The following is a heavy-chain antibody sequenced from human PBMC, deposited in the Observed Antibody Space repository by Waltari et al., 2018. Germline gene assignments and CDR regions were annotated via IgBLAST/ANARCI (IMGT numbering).Heavy chain of an antibody. CDR1: GGSISSPHW. J-gene: IGHJ5*02. CDR3: ARSTYNDFWNWIDP. Sequence: QVQLQESGPGLVKPSWTLSLTCAVSGGSISSPHWWSLVRQPPGKGLEWIGEISHNGSTDYNPSLKSRGHISVDKSKNQFSLKLTSVTAADTAVYYCARSTYNDFWNWIDPWGQGTLVTVSS. CDR2: ISHNGST. D-gene: IGHD3-3*01. V-gene: IGHV4-4*02.